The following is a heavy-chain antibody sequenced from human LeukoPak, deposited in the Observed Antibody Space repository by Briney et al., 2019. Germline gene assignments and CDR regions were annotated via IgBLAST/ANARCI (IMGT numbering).Heavy chain of an antibody. CDR2: IKHDGSEK. CDR3: ARDSTSLFDY. D-gene: IGHD2-2*01. V-gene: IGHV3-7*01. Sequence: GGSLRLSCAASGFTFSNYWMSWVRQAPGKGLEWVANIKHDGSEKYYVDSVKGRFTISRDNAKNSLYLQMDSLRAEDTAVYYCARDSTSLFDYWGQGTLVTVSS. J-gene: IGHJ4*02. CDR1: GFTFSNYW.